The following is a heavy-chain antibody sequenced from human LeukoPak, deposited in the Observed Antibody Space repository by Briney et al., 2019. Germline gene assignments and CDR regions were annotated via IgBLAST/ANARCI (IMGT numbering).Heavy chain of an antibody. D-gene: IGHD1-14*01. CDR2: IRYDGNIK. V-gene: IGHV3-30*02. CDR3: VKDNPLDY. Sequence: PGGSLRLSCGASGFTFSSYGMLWVRQSPGEGLEWVAFIRYDGNIKFYADSMKGRFTISRDNSKNTLYLHINSLRPEDTALYYCVKDNPLDYWGQGTLVIVSS. J-gene: IGHJ4*02. CDR1: GFTFSSYG.